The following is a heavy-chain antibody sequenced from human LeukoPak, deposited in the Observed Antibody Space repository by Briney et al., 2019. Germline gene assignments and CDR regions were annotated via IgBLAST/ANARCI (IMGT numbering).Heavy chain of an antibody. J-gene: IGHJ4*02. CDR3: ARGLCSSTSCPVDY. CDR1: GYSISSGYY. D-gene: IGHD2-2*01. Sequence: SETLSLTCTVSGYSISSGYYWGWIRQPPGKGLEWIGSIYHSGSTYHNPSLKSRVTISVDTSKNQFSLKLSSVTAADTAVYYCARGLCSSTSCPVDYWGQGTLVTVSS. CDR2: IYHSGST. V-gene: IGHV4-38-2*02.